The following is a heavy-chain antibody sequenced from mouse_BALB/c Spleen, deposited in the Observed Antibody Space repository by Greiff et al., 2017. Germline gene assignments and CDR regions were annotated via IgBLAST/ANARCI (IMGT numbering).Heavy chain of an antibody. V-gene: IGHV5-6*01. J-gene: IGHJ2*01. CDR1: GFTFSSYG. D-gene: IGHD3-3*01. CDR3: ARQRGDAEYFDY. Sequence: EVQGVESGGDLVKPGGSLKLSCAASGFTFSSYGMSWVRQTPDKRLEWVATISSGGSYTYYPDSVKGRFTISRDNAKNTLYLQMSSLKSEDTAMYYYARQRGDAEYFDYWGQGTTLTVSS. CDR2: ISSGGSYT.